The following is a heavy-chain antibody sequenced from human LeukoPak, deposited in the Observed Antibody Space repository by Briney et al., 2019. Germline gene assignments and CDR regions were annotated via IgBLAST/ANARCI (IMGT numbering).Heavy chain of an antibody. CDR2: INQDGSEK. J-gene: IGHJ4*02. V-gene: IGHV3-7*01. D-gene: IGHD6-19*01. CDR1: GFTFTEYW. Sequence: GGSLRLSCAASGFTFTEYWMNWVRQAPGNGLEWVASINQDGSEKYYVDSVKGRFTISRDSAKNSLFLQMNYLSAEDTAMFYCARDGVAAGLYFDLWGQGTLVTVSS. CDR3: ARDGVAAGLYFDL.